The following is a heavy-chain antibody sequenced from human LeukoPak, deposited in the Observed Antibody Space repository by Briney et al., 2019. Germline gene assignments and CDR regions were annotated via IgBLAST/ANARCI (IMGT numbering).Heavy chain of an antibody. CDR3: ATSGARFDYRT. CDR1: GGPISSNY. D-gene: IGHD3-10*01. Sequence: PSETLSLTCTISGGPISSNYWTWIRRPPGKGLEWIGYTYYSGSTNYNSSLKSRVTISIDSSKNQFSLKLRSVTAADTAVYYCATSGARFDYRTWGQGTLVTVSS. CDR2: TYYSGST. J-gene: IGHJ4*02. V-gene: IGHV4-59*08.